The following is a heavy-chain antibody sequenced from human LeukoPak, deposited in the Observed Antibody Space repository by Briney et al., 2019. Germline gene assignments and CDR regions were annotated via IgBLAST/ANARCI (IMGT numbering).Heavy chain of an antibody. CDR3: AREIVGDPFDY. J-gene: IGHJ4*02. CDR1: GYSISNGYY. D-gene: IGHD1-26*01. Sequence: PSETPSLTCTVSGYSISNGYYWGWIRQPPGKGLEWVGSIYHRGSTYYNPSLKSRVTISVDTSKNQFSLKLSSVTAADTAVYYCAREIVGDPFDYWGQGTLVTVSS. V-gene: IGHV4-38-2*02. CDR2: IYHRGST.